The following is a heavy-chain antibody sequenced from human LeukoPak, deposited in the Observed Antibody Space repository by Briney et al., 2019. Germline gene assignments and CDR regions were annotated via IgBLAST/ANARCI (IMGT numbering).Heavy chain of an antibody. Sequence: PGGSLRLSCAASGFTFSSYSMNWVRQAPGKGLEWVSSISSSSSYIYYADSVKGRFTISRDNAKNSLYLQMNSLRAEDTAVYYCARDRRLRGSSSWYALDYWGQGTLVTVSS. V-gene: IGHV3-21*01. CDR3: ARDRRLRGSSSWYALDY. D-gene: IGHD6-13*01. CDR1: GFTFSSYS. CDR2: ISSSSSYI. J-gene: IGHJ4*02.